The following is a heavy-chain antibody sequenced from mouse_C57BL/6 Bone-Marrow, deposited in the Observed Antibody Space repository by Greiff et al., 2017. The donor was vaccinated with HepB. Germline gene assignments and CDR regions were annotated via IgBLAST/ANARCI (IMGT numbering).Heavy chain of an antibody. V-gene: IGHV5-4*01. CDR1: GFTFSSYA. D-gene: IGHD2-1*01. CDR2: ISDGGSYT. Sequence: EVKLVESGGGLVKPGGSLKLSCAASGFTFSSYAMSWVRQTPEKRLEWVATISDGGSYTYYPDNVKGRFTISRDNAKNNLYLQISQLNTEDTAMYYLARECIYYGNYLFAYWGQGTLVTVSA. CDR3: ARECIYYGNYLFAY. J-gene: IGHJ3*01.